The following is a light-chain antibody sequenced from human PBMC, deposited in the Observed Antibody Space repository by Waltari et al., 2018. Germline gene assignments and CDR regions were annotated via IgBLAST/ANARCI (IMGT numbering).Light chain of an antibody. CDR1: SSDVGGYNY. J-gene: IGLJ1*01. Sequence: QSALTQSASVSGSPGQSITISCTGTSSDVGGYNYVSWYQQHPGKAPKLMIYDVSNRPSGVSNRFSGSKSGNTASLTISGLQAEDEADYYCSSYTSSFYVFGTGTKVTVL. CDR2: DVS. CDR3: SSYTSSFYV. V-gene: IGLV2-14*01.